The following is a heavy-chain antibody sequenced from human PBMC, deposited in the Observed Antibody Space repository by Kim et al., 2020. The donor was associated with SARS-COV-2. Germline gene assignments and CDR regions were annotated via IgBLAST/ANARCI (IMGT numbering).Heavy chain of an antibody. V-gene: IGHV3-48*02. Sequence: GGSLRLSCAASGFTFSVHGMHWVRQAPGKGLEWVAHISRSGSPVHYADSVKGRFTISRDNAKNSVYLQMSSLRDEDTAVYYCARDDEVAGEDYWGQGTLVTVSS. J-gene: IGHJ4*02. CDR3: ARDDEVAGEDY. CDR1: GFTFSVHG. CDR2: ISRSGSPV. D-gene: IGHD3-16*01.